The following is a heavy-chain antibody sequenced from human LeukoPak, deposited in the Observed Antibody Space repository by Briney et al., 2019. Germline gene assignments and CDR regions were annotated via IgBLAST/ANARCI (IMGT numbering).Heavy chain of an antibody. V-gene: IGHV4-59*01. J-gene: IGHJ3*02. CDR2: IYYSGST. CDR1: GGSISSYY. Sequence: SETLSLTCTVSGGSISSYYWSWIRQPPGKGLEWIGYIYYSGSTNYNPSLKSRVTISVDTSKSQFSLKLSSVTAADTAVYYCARDGYNIAGAFDIWGQGTMVTVSS. D-gene: IGHD5-24*01. CDR3: ARDGYNIAGAFDI.